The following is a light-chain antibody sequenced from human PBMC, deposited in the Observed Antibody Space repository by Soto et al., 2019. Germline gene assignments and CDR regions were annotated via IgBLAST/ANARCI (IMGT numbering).Light chain of an antibody. CDR3: SSYTSSSTLGHVV. CDR1: SSDVGGYKY. J-gene: IGLJ2*01. Sequence: QSVLTQPASVSGSPGQSITISCTGTSSDVGGYKYVSWYQQHPGKAPKLMIYEVSNRPSGVSNRFSGSKSGNTASLTISGLQAEDEADYYCSSYTSSSTLGHVVFGGGTKLTVL. CDR2: EVS. V-gene: IGLV2-14*01.